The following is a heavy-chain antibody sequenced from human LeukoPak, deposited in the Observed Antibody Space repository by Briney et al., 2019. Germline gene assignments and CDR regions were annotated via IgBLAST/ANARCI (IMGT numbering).Heavy chain of an antibody. Sequence: SETLSLICSVSGGSISGYYWSWIRQPPGKGLEWIGRIYTSGSTNYNPSLKSRVTMSVDTSKNQFSLKLSYVTAADTAVYYCARIDVFGVVSSDYYYYYMDVWGKGTTVTVSS. CDR3: ARIDVFGVVSSDYYYYYMDV. D-gene: IGHD3-3*01. J-gene: IGHJ6*03. CDR2: IYTSGST. V-gene: IGHV4-4*07. CDR1: GGSISGYY.